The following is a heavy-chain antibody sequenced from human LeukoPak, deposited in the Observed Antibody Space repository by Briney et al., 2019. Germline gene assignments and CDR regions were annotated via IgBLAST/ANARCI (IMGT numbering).Heavy chain of an antibody. CDR1: GFTFSTYT. Sequence: GGSLRLSCTASGFTFSTYTMNWVRQAPGKGLEWVSSISSGTTRIYYADSMKGRFTIFRDNAKNSLYLQMNSLRTEDTALYYCARGNLGSSWSAGWFDPWGQGTLVTVSS. CDR2: ISSGTTRI. CDR3: ARGNLGSSWSAGWFDP. V-gene: IGHV3-21*01. J-gene: IGHJ5*02. D-gene: IGHD6-13*01.